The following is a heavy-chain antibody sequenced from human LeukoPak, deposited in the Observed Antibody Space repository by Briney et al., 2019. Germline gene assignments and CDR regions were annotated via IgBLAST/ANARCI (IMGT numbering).Heavy chain of an antibody. V-gene: IGHV3-15*01. CDR3: TTHFVAVAGRGNYFDY. CDR2: IKSKTDGGTT. CDR1: GFTFSNAW. J-gene: IGHJ4*02. D-gene: IGHD6-19*01. Sequence: GGSMRLSCAASGFTFSNAWMSWVRQAPGKGLEWVGRIKSKTDGGTTDYAAPVKGRFTISRDDSKNTLYLQMNSLKTEDTAVYYCTTHFVAVAGRGNYFDYWGQGTLVTVSS.